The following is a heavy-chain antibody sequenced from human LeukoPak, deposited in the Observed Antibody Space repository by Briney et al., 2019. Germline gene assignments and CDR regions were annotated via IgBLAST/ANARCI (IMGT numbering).Heavy chain of an antibody. CDR2: IQQDGSEQ. CDR1: GFTFSNYW. CDR3: AKSGYNRFDY. V-gene: IGHV3-7*03. D-gene: IGHD5-24*01. Sequence: GGSLRLSCAASGFTFSNYWMHWVRQAPGKGLEWVANIQQDGSEQYYVDSVKGRFTISRDNAKNSLYLQMNSLRAEDTAVYYCAKSGYNRFDYWGQGTLVTVSS. J-gene: IGHJ4*02.